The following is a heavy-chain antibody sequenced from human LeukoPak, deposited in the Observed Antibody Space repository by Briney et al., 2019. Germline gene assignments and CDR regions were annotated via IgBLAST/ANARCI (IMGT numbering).Heavy chain of an antibody. CDR2: INPNSGGT. J-gene: IGHJ4*02. CDR3: ARSSPPYRGLFVFFGY. V-gene: IGHV1-2*04. Sequence: ASVTVSCTASGYTFTGYYMHWVRQAPGQGLEWMGWINPNSGGTNYAQKFQGWVTMTRDTSISTAYMELSRLRSDDTAVYYCARSSPPYRGLFVFFGYWGQGTLVTVSS. CDR1: GYTFTGYY. D-gene: IGHD3-10*01.